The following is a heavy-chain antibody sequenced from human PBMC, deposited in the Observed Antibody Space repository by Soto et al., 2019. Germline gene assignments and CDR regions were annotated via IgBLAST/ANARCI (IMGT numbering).Heavy chain of an antibody. CDR2: IKQDGSQI. J-gene: IGHJ4*02. D-gene: IGHD1-1*01. CDR3: AREYR. Sequence: GGSLRLSCAASGFTFSRYWVSWVRQAPGKGPEWVASIKQDGSQIYYVDSVEGRFTISRDDTKSSLYLQMNSLRGEDTAVYYCAREYRWGRGTLVTVSS. V-gene: IGHV3-7*01. CDR1: GFTFSRYW.